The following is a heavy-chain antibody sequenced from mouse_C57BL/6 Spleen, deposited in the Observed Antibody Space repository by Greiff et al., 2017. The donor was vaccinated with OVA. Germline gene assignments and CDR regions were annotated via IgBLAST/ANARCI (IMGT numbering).Heavy chain of an antibody. V-gene: IGHV3-6*01. CDR2: ISYDGSN. J-gene: IGHJ1*03. CDR1: GYSITSGYY. Sequence: EVKLVESGPGLVKPSQSLSLTCSVTGYSITSGYYWNWIRQFPGNKLEWMGYISYDGSNNYNPSLKNRISITRDTSKNQFFLKLNSVTTEDTATYYCAHISNWYFDVWGTGTTVTVSS. CDR3: AHISNWYFDV.